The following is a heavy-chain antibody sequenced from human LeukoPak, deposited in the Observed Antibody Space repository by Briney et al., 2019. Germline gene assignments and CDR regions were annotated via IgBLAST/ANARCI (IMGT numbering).Heavy chain of an antibody. CDR1: GGSFSGYY. CDR3: AAGGTTVTTFDYYYYGMDA. D-gene: IGHD4-17*01. V-gene: IGHV4-34*01. Sequence: PSETLSLTCAVYGGSFSGYYWSWIRQPPGEGLEWIGEINHSGSTNYNPSLKSRVTISVDTSKNQFSLKLSSVTAADTAVYYCAAGGTTVTTFDYYYYGMDAWGQGTTVTVSS. J-gene: IGHJ6*02. CDR2: INHSGST.